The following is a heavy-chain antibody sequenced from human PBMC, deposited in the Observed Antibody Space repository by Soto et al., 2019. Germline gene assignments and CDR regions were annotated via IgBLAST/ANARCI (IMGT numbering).Heavy chain of an antibody. D-gene: IGHD2-2*01. J-gene: IGHJ6*02. CDR1: GYAFTSYD. CDR3: TRLPTPTIPKRRTYCYYGIDV. V-gene: IGHV1-8*01. CDR2: MNPNSGNT. Sequence: ASVKVSCKASGYAFTSYDINWVRQATGQGLEWMGWMNPNSGNTGYAQKFQGRVTLTRNTSISTAYMELSSLRSEDTAVYYCTRLPTPTIPKRRTYCYYGIDVWGQGTTVTVS.